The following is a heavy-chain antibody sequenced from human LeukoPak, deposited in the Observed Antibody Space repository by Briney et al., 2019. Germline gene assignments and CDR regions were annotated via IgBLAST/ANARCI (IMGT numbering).Heavy chain of an antibody. CDR2: INHSGST. V-gene: IGHV4-34*01. CDR3: ARAVGYCSSTSCYDFDY. J-gene: IGHJ4*02. CDR1: GGSFSGYY. Sequence: SETLSLTCTVYGGSFSGYYWSWIRQPPGKGLEWIGEINHSGSTNYNPSLKSRVTISVDTSKNQFSLKLSSVTAADTAVYYCARAVGYCSSTSCYDFDYWGQGTLVTVSS. D-gene: IGHD2-2*01.